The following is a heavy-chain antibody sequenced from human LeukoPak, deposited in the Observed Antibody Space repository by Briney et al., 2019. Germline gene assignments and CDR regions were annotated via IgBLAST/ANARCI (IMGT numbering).Heavy chain of an antibody. CDR3: ARRLGRITMVRGAFDV. CDR1: GGSFSGFH. CDR2: INHSGTT. V-gene: IGHV4-34*01. Sequence: SGTLSLTCAVYGGSFSGFHWSWIRQPPGKGLEWIGEINHSGTTKYNPSLKSRVTISVDTSKSQFSLKVNSVTAADTAVYYCARRLGRITMVRGAFDVWGQGTMVTVSS. J-gene: IGHJ3*01. D-gene: IGHD3-10*01.